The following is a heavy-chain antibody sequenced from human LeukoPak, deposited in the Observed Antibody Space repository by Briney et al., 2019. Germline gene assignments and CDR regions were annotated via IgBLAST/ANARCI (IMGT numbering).Heavy chain of an antibody. CDR1: GFTFSTYA. J-gene: IGHJ3*02. Sequence: GGSLRLSCEASGFTFSTYAMSWVRQAPGKGLEWVSGISGSGSITYYADPVKGRFTISRDNAKNSLYLQMNSLRAGDTAVYYCAITHSYSLGAFDIWGQGTMVTVSS. CDR2: ISGSGSIT. D-gene: IGHD4-11*01. V-gene: IGHV3-23*01. CDR3: AITHSYSLGAFDI.